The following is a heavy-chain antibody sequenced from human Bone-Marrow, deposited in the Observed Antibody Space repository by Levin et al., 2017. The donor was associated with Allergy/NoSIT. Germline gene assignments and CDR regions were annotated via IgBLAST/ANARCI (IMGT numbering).Heavy chain of an antibody. D-gene: IGHD5-12*01. Sequence: MPSETLSLTCSVSGGYISNSYWSWIRQAPGKGLEWIGYIKNSGTTKYNPSLNSRVTISADTSKNQVSLRLTSVTAADTAVYYCASLGYTISYYDYAMDVWGLGTTVTVSS. CDR3: ASLGYTISYYDYAMDV. CDR2: IKNSGTT. V-gene: IGHV4-59*01. J-gene: IGHJ6*02. CDR1: GGYISNSY.